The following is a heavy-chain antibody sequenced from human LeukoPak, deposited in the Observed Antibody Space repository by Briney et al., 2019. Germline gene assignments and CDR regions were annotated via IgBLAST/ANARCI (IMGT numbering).Heavy chain of an antibody. J-gene: IGHJ4*02. CDR3: ARSRTAYYNVYADF. D-gene: IGHD1-26*01. CDR1: GFTFSSYW. V-gene: IGHV3-7*01. Sequence: GESLKISCVASGFTFSSYWMSWFRQVPGKGLEWVANIKEDGSEKYYAVYVKGRFTISRDNAKNSLSLQMSSLRDEDTAVFYCARSRTAYYNVYADFWGQGTLVTVSS. CDR2: IKEDGSEK.